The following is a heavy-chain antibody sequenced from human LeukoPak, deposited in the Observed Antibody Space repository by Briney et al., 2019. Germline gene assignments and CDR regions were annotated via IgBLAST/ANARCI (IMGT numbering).Heavy chain of an antibody. Sequence: ASVKVSCEASGYTFTGYYMHWVRQAPGQGLEWMGRINPNSGGTNYAQKFQGRVTMTRDTSISTAYMELSRLRYDDTAVYYCARDEYYDYIWGSYRPDYWGQGTLVTVSS. CDR2: INPNSGGT. CDR1: GYTFTGYY. V-gene: IGHV1-2*06. J-gene: IGHJ4*02. CDR3: ARDEYYDYIWGSYRPDY. D-gene: IGHD3-16*02.